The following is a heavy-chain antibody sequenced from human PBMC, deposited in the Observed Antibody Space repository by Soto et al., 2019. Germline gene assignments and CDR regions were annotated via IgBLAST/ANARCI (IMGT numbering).Heavy chain of an antibody. Sequence: PGGSLRLSCAASGFTFSSYGMHWVRQAPGKGLEWVAVISYDGSNKYYADSVKGRFTISRDNSKNTLYLQMNSLRAEDTAVYYCAKDQYYYDSSGYSDWGQGTLVTVSS. CDR2: ISYDGSNK. CDR1: GFTFSSYG. J-gene: IGHJ4*02. D-gene: IGHD3-22*01. CDR3: AKDQYYYDSSGYSD. V-gene: IGHV3-30*18.